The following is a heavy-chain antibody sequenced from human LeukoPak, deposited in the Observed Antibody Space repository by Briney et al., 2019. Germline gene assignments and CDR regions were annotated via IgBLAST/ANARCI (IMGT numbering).Heavy chain of an antibody. Sequence: PGGSLRLSCAAPGFIFTDYWMHWVRHAPGKGLVWVARVTSDGSGTSYADSVRGRFTISRDNARHTLHLQMNSLRVEDTAVYYCVRDVCTTGCHEEGHNWFDHWGQGALVTVSS. CDR1: GFIFTDYW. CDR3: VRDVCTTGCHEEGHNWFDH. J-gene: IGHJ5*02. V-gene: IGHV3-74*01. D-gene: IGHD2-8*01. CDR2: VTSDGSGT.